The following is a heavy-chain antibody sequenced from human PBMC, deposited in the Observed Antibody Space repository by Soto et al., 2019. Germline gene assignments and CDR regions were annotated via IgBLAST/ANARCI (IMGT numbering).Heavy chain of an antibody. CDR3: ARATGGYGDYDWYFDL. CDR2: ISYDGSNK. Sequence: QVQLVESGGGVVQPGRSLRLSCAASEFTFSSYGMHWVRQAPGKGLEWVAVISYDGSNKHCADSVKGRFTISRDNSKNTLYLQMNSLRAEDTAVYYCARATGGYGDYDWYFDLWGRGTLVTVSS. D-gene: IGHD4-17*01. CDR1: EFTFSSYG. J-gene: IGHJ2*01. V-gene: IGHV3-30*03.